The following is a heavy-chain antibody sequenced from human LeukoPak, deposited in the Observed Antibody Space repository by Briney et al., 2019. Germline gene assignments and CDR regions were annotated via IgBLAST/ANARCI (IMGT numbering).Heavy chain of an antibody. CDR2: IYYSGST. D-gene: IGHD1-26*01. CDR1: GGSISSGGYY. Sequence: SETLSLTCTVSGGSISSGGYYWSWIRQPPGKGLEWIGYIYYSGSTNYNPSLKSRVTISVDTSKNQFSLKLSSVTAADTAVYYCARTGSGSSWGQGTLVTVSS. J-gene: IGHJ4*02. CDR3: ARTGSGSS. V-gene: IGHV4-61*08.